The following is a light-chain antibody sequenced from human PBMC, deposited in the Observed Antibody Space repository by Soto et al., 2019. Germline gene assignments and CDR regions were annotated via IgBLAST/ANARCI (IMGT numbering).Light chain of an antibody. J-gene: IGKJ2*01. CDR3: XLYGGSPPYT. Sequence: EIVLTQSPGTLSLSPGERATLSCRASQSLSSSYLAWYQQKPGQAPRLLIYGASSRATGIPDRFSGSRSGTGFTLTISRLEPEDFAVYYCXLYGGSPPYTFGQGTKVEIK. V-gene: IGKV3-20*01. CDR1: QSLSSSY. CDR2: GAS.